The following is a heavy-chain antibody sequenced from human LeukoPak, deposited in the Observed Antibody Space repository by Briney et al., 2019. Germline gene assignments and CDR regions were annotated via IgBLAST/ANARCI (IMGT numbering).Heavy chain of an antibody. CDR3: AKARGLYCSSTSCYECDV. CDR2: INPNSGGT. V-gene: IGHV1-2*02. J-gene: IGHJ6*04. CDR1: GYTFTAYY. D-gene: IGHD2-2*01. Sequence: GASVKVSCKASGYTFTAYYIHWVRQAPGQGLEWMGWINPNSGGTSYAQKFQGRVTLTRDTSITTAYMELSRLRSDDTAVYYCAKARGLYCSSTSCYECDVWGRGTTVTVSS.